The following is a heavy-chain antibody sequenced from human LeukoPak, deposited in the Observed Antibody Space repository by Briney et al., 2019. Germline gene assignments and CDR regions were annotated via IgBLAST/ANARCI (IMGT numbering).Heavy chain of an antibody. D-gene: IGHD6-19*01. J-gene: IGHJ4*02. Sequence: PSETLSLTCAVYGGSFSGYYWSWIRQPPGKGLEWIGEINHSGSTNYNPSLKSRVTISVDTSKNQFSLKLSSVTAADTAVYYCARDLADRYSSGWYEKFDYWGQGTLVTVSS. V-gene: IGHV4-34*01. CDR2: INHSGST. CDR3: ARDLADRYSSGWYEKFDY. CDR1: GGSFSGYY.